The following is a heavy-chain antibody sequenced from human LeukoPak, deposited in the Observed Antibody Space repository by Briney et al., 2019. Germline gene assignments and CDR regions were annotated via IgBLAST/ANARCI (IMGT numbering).Heavy chain of an antibody. CDR2: ISYDGNNK. CDR1: GFTFSACA. V-gene: IGHV3-30*01. J-gene: IGHJ4*02. CDR3: ASGGFYDFWSGYYTPFDY. Sequence: GGSLRLSCAASGFTFSACAMHWVRQAPGKGLEWVAVISYDGNNKYYADSVKGRFTIPRDNSKNTLYLQMNSLRVEDTAMYYCASGGFYDFWSGYYTPFDYWGQGTLVTVSS. D-gene: IGHD3-3*01.